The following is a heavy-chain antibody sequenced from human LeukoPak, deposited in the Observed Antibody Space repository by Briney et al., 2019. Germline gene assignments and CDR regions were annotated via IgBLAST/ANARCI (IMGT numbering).Heavy chain of an antibody. Sequence: GGSLRLSCVVSGFTFSTYAMSWVRQAPGKGLEWVSAISGNGGSTYYADSVKGRFTIPRDNSKNMLYLQMNSLRAEDTAVYYCAKRHYDSSGYPNWGQGTLVTVSS. CDR3: AKRHYDSSGYPN. D-gene: IGHD3-22*01. CDR2: ISGNGGST. V-gene: IGHV3-23*01. J-gene: IGHJ4*02. CDR1: GFTFSTYA.